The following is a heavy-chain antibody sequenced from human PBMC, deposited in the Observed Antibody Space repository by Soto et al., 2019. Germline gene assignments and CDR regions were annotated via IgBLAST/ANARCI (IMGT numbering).Heavy chain of an antibody. CDR1: GYTFTSYD. Sequence: GASVKVSCKASGYTFTSYDINWVRQATGQGLEWMGWMNPNSGNTGYAQKFQGRVTMTRNTSISTAYMELSSLRSEDTAVYYCARDSGYGDNHYYYYYGMDVWGQGTTVTVSS. CDR3: ARDSGYGDNHYYYYYGMDV. CDR2: MNPNSGNT. V-gene: IGHV1-8*01. J-gene: IGHJ6*02. D-gene: IGHD4-17*01.